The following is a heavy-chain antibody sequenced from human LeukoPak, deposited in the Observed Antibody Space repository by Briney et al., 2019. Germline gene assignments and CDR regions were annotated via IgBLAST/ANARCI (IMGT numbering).Heavy chain of an antibody. J-gene: IGHJ4*02. CDR3: AKNLEGWELPNFFFDY. CDR2: ISYDGSNK. V-gene: IGHV3-30-3*02. Sequence: GRSLRLSCAASGFAFSSYAMHWVRQAPGKGLEWVAVISYDGSNKYYADSVKGRFTISRDNSKNTLYLQTNSLRAEDTAVYYCAKNLEGWELPNFFFDYWGQGTLVTVSS. CDR1: GFAFSSYA. D-gene: IGHD1-26*01.